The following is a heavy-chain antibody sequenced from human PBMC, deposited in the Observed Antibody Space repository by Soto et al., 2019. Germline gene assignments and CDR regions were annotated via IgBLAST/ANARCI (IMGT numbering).Heavy chain of an antibody. Sequence: HPGGSLRLSCAASGFTFDDYAMHWVRQAPGKGLEWVSGISWNSGSIGYADSVKGRFTISRDNAKNSLYLQMNSLRAEDTALYYCVKGRTYYDFASGYGKDWFDPWGQGTQVTVSS. J-gene: IGHJ5*02. CDR2: ISWNSGSI. D-gene: IGHD3-3*01. CDR3: VKGRTYYDFASGYGKDWFDP. V-gene: IGHV3-9*01. CDR1: GFTFDDYA.